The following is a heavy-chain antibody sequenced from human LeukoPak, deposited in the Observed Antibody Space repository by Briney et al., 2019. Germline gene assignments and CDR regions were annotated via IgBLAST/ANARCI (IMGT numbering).Heavy chain of an antibody. CDR3: ARGIVVQPSANWFDP. V-gene: IGHV1-3*01. Sequence: EASVKVSCKASGYTFTSYAIHWVRQAPGQRLEWMGWISAGNGNTKYSQNFQGRVTFISNTSATTAFMELSSLRSEDAAVYYCARGIVVQPSANWFDPWGQGTPVTVSS. CDR2: ISAGNGNT. D-gene: IGHD2-2*01. J-gene: IGHJ5*02. CDR1: GYTFTSYA.